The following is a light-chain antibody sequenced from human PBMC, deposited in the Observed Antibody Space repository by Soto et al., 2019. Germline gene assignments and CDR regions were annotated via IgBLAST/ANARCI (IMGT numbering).Light chain of an antibody. J-gene: IGKJ4*01. CDR1: QSFRGL. V-gene: IGKV3-11*01. Sequence: EILLTQSPGTPSLSPWGRATPSRRASQSFRGLLAWYQQKPGQAPRLLIYDAYNRATGIPPRFSGSGSGTDFTLTISSLEPDDFTVYYCQQHSDWPLTVGEGTQVEIK. CDR3: QQHSDWPLT. CDR2: DAY.